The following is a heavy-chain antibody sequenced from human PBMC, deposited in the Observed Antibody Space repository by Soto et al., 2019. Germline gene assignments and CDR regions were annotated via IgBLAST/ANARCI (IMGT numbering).Heavy chain of an antibody. V-gene: IGHV1-3*01. CDR2: INAGYGNT. CDR1: GYTFSSYA. D-gene: IGHD7-27*01. J-gene: IGHJ4*02. CDR3: ARGTGDGTFDF. Sequence: ASVKVSCKASGYTFSSYAMHWVRQAPGQRLEWMGWINAGYGNTKSSQKFQDRVTISRDTSASTAYMELTSLRSEDTAVYYCARGTGDGTFDFWGQGTLVTVSS.